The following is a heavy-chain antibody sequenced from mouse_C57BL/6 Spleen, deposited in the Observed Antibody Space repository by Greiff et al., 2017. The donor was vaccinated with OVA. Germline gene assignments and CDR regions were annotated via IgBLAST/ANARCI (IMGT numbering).Heavy chain of an antibody. J-gene: IGHJ4*01. Sequence: EVQLQQSGPVLVKPGASVKMSCKASGYTFTDYYMNWVKQSHGKSLEWIGVINPYNGGTSYNQKFKGKATLTVDKSSSTAYMELNSLTSEDSAVYYSARWEGEGYYAMDYWGQGTSVTVSS. CDR2: INPYNGGT. D-gene: IGHD4-1*01. CDR1: GYTFTDYY. V-gene: IGHV1-19*01. CDR3: ARWEGEGYYAMDY.